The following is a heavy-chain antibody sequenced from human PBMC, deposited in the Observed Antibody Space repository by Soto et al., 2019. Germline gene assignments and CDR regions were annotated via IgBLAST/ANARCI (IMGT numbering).Heavy chain of an antibody. J-gene: IGHJ4*02. CDR2: IYYSGST. CDR1: GGSISSSSYY. Sequence: SETLSLTCTVSGGSISSSSYYWGWIRQPPGKGLEWIGSIYYSGSTYYNPSLKSRVTISVDTSKNQFSLKLSSVTAADTAVYYCARDYWDYYDSSGYPWAHLDYWGQGSLVTVSS. V-gene: IGHV4-39*02. D-gene: IGHD3-22*01. CDR3: ARDYWDYYDSSGYPWAHLDY.